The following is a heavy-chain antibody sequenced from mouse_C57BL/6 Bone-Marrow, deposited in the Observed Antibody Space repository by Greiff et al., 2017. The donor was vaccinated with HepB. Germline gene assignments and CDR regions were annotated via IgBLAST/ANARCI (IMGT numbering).Heavy chain of an antibody. D-gene: IGHD2-10*01. V-gene: IGHV14-3*01. Sequence: EVKLMESVAELVRPGASVKLSCTASGFNIKNTYMHWVKQRPEQGLEWIGRIDPANGNTKYAQKFQGKATITADTSSNTAYLQLSSLTSEDTAIYYCARKLGLLTCFVYWGQGTTLTVSS. CDR2: IDPANGNT. CDR3: ARKLGLLTCFVY. CDR1: GFNIKNTY. J-gene: IGHJ2*01.